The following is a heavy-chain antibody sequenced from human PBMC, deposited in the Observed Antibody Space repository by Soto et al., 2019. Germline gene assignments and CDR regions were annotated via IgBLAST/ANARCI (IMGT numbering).Heavy chain of an antibody. CDR1: GFTFSSYS. CDR2: ISSSSSYI. Sequence: GGSLRLSCAASGFTFSSYSMNWVRQAPGKGLEWVSSISSSSSYIYYADTVKGRFTISRDNAKNSLYLQMNSLRAEDTAVYYCARDFIAARPDYWGQGTLVTVSS. D-gene: IGHD6-6*01. CDR3: ARDFIAARPDY. V-gene: IGHV3-21*01. J-gene: IGHJ4*02.